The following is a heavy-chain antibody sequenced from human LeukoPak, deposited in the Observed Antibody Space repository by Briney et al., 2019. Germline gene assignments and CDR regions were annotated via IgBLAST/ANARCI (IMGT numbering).Heavy chain of an antibody. D-gene: IGHD3-22*01. Sequence: GGSLRLSCAASGFTVSSNYMSWVRQAPGKGLKWVSVIYSGGSTYYADSVKGRFTISRDNSKNTLYLQMNSLRAEDTAVYYCARATYSSGYYFDYWGQGTLVTVSS. CDR2: IYSGGST. V-gene: IGHV3-66*02. CDR3: ARATYSSGYYFDY. CDR1: GFTVSSNY. J-gene: IGHJ4*02.